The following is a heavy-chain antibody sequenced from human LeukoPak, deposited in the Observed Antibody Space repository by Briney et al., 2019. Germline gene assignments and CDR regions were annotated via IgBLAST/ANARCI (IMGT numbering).Heavy chain of an antibody. CDR2: TYYRSKWYT. Sequence: SQTLSLTCAISGDSVSSNSAAWHWIRQSPSRGLEWLARTYYRSKWYTDYAPSVRSRITINPDTSKNQFSLQLNSVAPEDTAIYYCARAIGGDHVLSNWFDPWGQGTLVTVSS. V-gene: IGHV6-1*01. CDR1: GDSVSSNSAA. D-gene: IGHD2-21*02. J-gene: IGHJ5*02. CDR3: ARAIGGDHVLSNWFDP.